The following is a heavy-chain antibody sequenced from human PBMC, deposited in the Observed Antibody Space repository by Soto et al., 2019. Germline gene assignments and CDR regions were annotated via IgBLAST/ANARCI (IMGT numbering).Heavy chain of an antibody. CDR1: GGSISSSSYY. CDR3: VGSIVVVPAARGYYYYYMDV. CDR2: IYYSGST. Sequence: SETLSLTCTVSGGSISSSSYYWGWIRQPPGKGLEWIGSIYYSGSTYYNPSLKSRVTISVDTSKNQFSLKLSSVTAADTAVYYCVGSIVVVPAARGYYYYYMDVWGKGTTVTVSS. V-gene: IGHV4-39*01. J-gene: IGHJ6*03. D-gene: IGHD2-2*01.